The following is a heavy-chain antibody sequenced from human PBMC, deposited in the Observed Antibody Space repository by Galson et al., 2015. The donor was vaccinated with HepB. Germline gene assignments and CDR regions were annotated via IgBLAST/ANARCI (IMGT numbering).Heavy chain of an antibody. CDR1: GFTLNDFG. CDR3: ARDHRAADFSRGFFWFDP. J-gene: IGHJ5*02. Sequence: SLRLSCAASGFTLNDFGLHWVRQAPGKGLEWVSFISYDGNNNSYIDSVKGRFTIFRDNSKNTAYLQMNSLRTEDTAVYSCARDHRAADFSRGFFWFDPWGQG. D-gene: IGHD3-3*01. V-gene: IGHV3-30*03. CDR2: ISYDGNNN.